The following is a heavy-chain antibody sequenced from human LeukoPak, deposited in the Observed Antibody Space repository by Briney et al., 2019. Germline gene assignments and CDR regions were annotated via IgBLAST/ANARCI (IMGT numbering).Heavy chain of an antibody. Sequence: SETLSLTCAVYGGSFSSYYWGWIRQPPGKGLEWIGSIYYSGRTYYNPSLKSRVTISVDTSKNQFSLKLSSVTAADTAVYYCALRSDGGPVDYWGQGTLVTVSS. CDR3: ALRSDGGPVDY. J-gene: IGHJ4*02. CDR1: GGSFSSYY. D-gene: IGHD4-23*01. CDR2: IYYSGRT. V-gene: IGHV4-39*07.